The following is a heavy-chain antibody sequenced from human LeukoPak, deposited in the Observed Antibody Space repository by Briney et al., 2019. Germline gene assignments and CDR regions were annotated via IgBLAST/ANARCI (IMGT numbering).Heavy chain of an antibody. J-gene: IGHJ4*02. Sequence: PGGSLRLSCAASGFTFSSYAMSWVRQAPGKGLEWVSVISGSGGSTYYADSVKGRFTISRDNSKNTLYLQMNSLRAEDTAVYYCAKAGPIGYCSSTSRYEGGTFDYWGQGTLVTVSS. V-gene: IGHV3-23*01. D-gene: IGHD2-2*01. CDR1: GFTFSSYA. CDR3: AKAGPIGYCSSTSRYEGGTFDY. CDR2: ISGSGGST.